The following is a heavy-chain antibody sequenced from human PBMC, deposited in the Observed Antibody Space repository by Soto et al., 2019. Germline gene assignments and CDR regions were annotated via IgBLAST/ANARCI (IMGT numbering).Heavy chain of an antibody. V-gene: IGHV3-23*01. Sequence: EVQLLESGGGLVQPGGSLRLSCAASGFTFSRYAMNWVRQAPGKGLEWVSTVNSNGGSTSYADSVKGRFTISRDNSENTLYLQMNSLRAEDTAVYYCAKLTDGDPVAYWGQGTLVTVSS. J-gene: IGHJ4*02. CDR2: VNSNGGST. CDR3: AKLTDGDPVAY. D-gene: IGHD4-17*01. CDR1: GFTFSRYA.